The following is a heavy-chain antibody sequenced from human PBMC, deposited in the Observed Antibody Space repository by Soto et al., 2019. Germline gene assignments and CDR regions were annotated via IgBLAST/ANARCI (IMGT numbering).Heavy chain of an antibody. CDR2: IWYDGNYK. Sequence: GGSLRLSCTASGFNVSSYVMHWVRQAPGKGLEWVALIWYDGNYKYYRESVKGRFTISRDNSNNTLYVQMNSLRAEDTAVYYCAREHMMIRVGHPLYYYDMDVWGQGTTVTVSS. J-gene: IGHJ6*02. CDR3: AREHMMIRVGHPLYYYDMDV. D-gene: IGHD3-16*01. CDR1: GFNVSSYV. V-gene: IGHV3-33*01.